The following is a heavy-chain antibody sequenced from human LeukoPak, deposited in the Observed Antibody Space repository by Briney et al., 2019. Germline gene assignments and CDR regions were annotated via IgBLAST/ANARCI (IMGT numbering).Heavy chain of an antibody. Sequence: SETLSLTCAVSGGSISSGGYSWSWIRQPPGEGLEWIGYIYHSGSPYYNPDRKSRVTISVDRSKNQFSLKLSSVTAADTAVYYCARVEPYCSSTSCALGYFDLWGRGTLVTVSS. D-gene: IGHD2-2*01. J-gene: IGHJ2*01. CDR2: IYHSGSP. V-gene: IGHV4-30-2*01. CDR3: ARVEPYCSSTSCALGYFDL. CDR1: GGSISSGGYS.